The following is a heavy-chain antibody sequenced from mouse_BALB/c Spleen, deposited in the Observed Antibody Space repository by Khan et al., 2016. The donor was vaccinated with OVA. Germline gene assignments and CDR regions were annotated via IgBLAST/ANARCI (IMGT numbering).Heavy chain of an antibody. CDR1: GYTFTDYY. V-gene: IGHV1-77*01. D-gene: IGHD1-2*01. CDR2: ISPGRCDT. J-gene: IGHJ3*01. Sequence: QVQLQQSGAELARPGASVKLSCTASGYTFTDYYINWVKQRTGQGLEWIGEISPGRCDTYYNERFMGKATLTADKSSSTAYMQLSSLTSEASAVYVCARRNYFGYTFAYWGQGTLVTVSA. CDR3: ARRNYFGYTFAY.